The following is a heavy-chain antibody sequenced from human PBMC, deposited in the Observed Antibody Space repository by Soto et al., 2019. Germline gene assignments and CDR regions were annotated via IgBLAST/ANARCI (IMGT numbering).Heavy chain of an antibody. D-gene: IGHD3-3*01. V-gene: IGHV3-53*01. CDR1: GFTVSSNY. CDR3: AKGTEWPYYFDY. Sequence: PGGSLRLSCAASGFTVSSNYMSWVRQAPGKGLEWVSVIYSGGSTYYADSVKGRFTISRDNSKNTLYLQMNSPRAEDTAVYYCAKGTEWPYYFDYWGQGTLVTVSS. CDR2: IYSGGST. J-gene: IGHJ4*02.